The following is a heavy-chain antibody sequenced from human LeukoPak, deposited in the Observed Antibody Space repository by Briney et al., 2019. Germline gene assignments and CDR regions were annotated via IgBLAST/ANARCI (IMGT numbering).Heavy chain of an antibody. J-gene: IGHJ4*02. Sequence: GGSLRLSCAASGFTFSSYWMHWVRQAPRKGLVWVSRINSDGSSTSYADSVKGRLTISRDNAKNTVYLQMNSLRAEDTAVYYCARSLGSSGYQDYWGQGTLVTVSS. V-gene: IGHV3-74*01. D-gene: IGHD3-22*01. CDR1: GFTFSSYW. CDR3: ARSLGSSGYQDY. CDR2: INSDGSST.